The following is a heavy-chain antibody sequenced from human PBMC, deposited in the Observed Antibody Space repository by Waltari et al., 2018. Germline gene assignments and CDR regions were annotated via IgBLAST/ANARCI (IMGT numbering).Heavy chain of an antibody. CDR1: GGSISSYY. CDR2: IYYSGST. Sequence: QVQLQESGPGLVKPSETLSLTCTVPGGSISSYYWSWIRQPPGKGLEWIGYIYYSGSTNDHPSLQSRVTISVDTSKNEFSLKLSSVTAADTAVYYCASSITVVRGVNFQHWGQGTLVTVSS. J-gene: IGHJ1*01. V-gene: IGHV4-59*01. D-gene: IGHD3-10*01. CDR3: ASSITVVRGVNFQH.